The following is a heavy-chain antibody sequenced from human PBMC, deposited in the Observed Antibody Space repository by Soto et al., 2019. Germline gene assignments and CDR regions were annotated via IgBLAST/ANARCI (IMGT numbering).Heavy chain of an antibody. Sequence: ASVKVSCKASGYTFTSYAMSWVRQAPGQGLEWMGWINTNTGNPTYAQGFTGRFVFSLDTSVSTAYLQICSLKAEDTAVYYCAREIEVLRYFDWLPGGYNWFDPWGQGTLVTVSS. CDR2: INTNTGNP. D-gene: IGHD3-9*01. J-gene: IGHJ5*02. V-gene: IGHV7-4-1*01. CDR1: GYTFTSYA. CDR3: AREIEVLRYFDWLPGGYNWFDP.